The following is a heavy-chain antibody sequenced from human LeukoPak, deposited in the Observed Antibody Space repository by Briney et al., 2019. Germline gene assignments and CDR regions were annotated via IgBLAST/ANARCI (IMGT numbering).Heavy chain of an antibody. CDR1: GFTFSDYY. D-gene: IGHD5-18*01. CDR2: IYYSGST. CDR3: ARDAGGYSYGPSHAFDI. Sequence: PGGSLRLSCAASGFTFSDYYMSWIRQPPGKGLEWIGSIYYSGSTYYNPSLKSRVTISVDTSKNQFSLKLSSVTAADTAVYYCARDAGGYSYGPSHAFDIWGQGTMVTVSS. J-gene: IGHJ3*02. V-gene: IGHV4-38-2*02.